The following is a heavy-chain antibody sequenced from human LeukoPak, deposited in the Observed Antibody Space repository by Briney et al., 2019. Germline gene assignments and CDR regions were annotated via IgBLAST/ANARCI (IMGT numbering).Heavy chain of an antibody. J-gene: IGHJ4*02. CDR2: ISYDGSNK. CDR1: GFTFSSYA. V-gene: IGHV3-30*09. Sequence: GGSLRLSCAASGFTFSSYAMHWVRQAPGKGLEWVSVISYDGSNKYYADSVKGRFAISRDNSKNTLYLQMNSLRAEDTAVYYCARGFDYWGQGTLVSVSS. CDR3: ARGFDY.